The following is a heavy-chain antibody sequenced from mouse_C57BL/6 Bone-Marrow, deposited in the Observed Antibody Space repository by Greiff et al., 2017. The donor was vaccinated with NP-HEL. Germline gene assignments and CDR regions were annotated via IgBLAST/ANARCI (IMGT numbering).Heavy chain of an antibody. D-gene: IGHD2-3*01. V-gene: IGHV1-26*01. CDR1: GYTFTDYY. CDR2: INPNNGGT. J-gene: IGHJ2*01. CDR3: ARDDGYGPYYFDY. Sequence: VQLKQSGPELVKPGASVKISCKASGYTFTDYYMNWVKQSHGKSLEWIGDINPNNGGTSYNQKFKGKATLTVDKSSSTAYMELRSLTSEDSAVYYCARDDGYGPYYFDYWGQGTTLTVSS.